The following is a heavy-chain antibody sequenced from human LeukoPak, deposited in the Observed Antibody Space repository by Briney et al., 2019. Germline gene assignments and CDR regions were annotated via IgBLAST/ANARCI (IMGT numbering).Heavy chain of an antibody. J-gene: IGHJ4*02. CDR3: AKGKRYPDY. V-gene: IGHV3-7*03. D-gene: IGHD1-1*01. Sequence: PGGSLRLSCAASGFTFSSFWMIWVRQAPGKGLEWVANIKEDGSVKNYVDSVKGRFTISRDNAKNSLYLQMDSLRVEDTAVYYCAKGKRYPDYWGQGTLVTVSS. CDR1: GFTFSSFW. CDR2: IKEDGSVK.